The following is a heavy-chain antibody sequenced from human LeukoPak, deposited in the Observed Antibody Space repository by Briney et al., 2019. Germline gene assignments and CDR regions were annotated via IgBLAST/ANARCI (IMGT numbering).Heavy chain of an antibody. J-gene: IGHJ6*02. CDR1: GHTYTICY. V-gene: IGHV1-46*01. CDR2: IHSRGGSG. D-gene: IGHD3-3*01. CDR3: ARDLPTIFGVVKYYYYGMDV. Sequence: GASVSLLYRASGHTYTICYKHWAPHPPTQGFEWMGIIHSRGGSGSYAQKCQGTVTITRDTSTSTVYMELSSLRSEDTAVYYCARDLPTIFGVVKYYYYGMDVWGQGTTVTVSS.